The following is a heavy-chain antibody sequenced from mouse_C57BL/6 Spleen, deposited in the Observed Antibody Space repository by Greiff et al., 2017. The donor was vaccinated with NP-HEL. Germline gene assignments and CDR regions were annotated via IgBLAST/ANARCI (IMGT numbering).Heavy chain of an antibody. Sequence: EVQLVESGGGLVKPGGSLKLSCAASGFTFSDYGMHWVRQAPEKGLEWVAYISSGSSTIYYADTVKGRFTISRDNAKNTLFLQMTSLRSEDTAMYYCASIYYGNYVAYWGQGTLVTVSA. J-gene: IGHJ3*01. CDR1: GFTFSDYG. D-gene: IGHD2-1*01. CDR2: ISSGSSTI. CDR3: ASIYYGNYVAY. V-gene: IGHV5-17*01.